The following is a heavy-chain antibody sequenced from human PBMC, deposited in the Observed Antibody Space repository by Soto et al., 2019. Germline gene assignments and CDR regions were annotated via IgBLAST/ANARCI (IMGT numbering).Heavy chain of an antibody. CDR2: ISAYNGNT. D-gene: IGHD6-6*01. V-gene: IGHV1-18*01. J-gene: IGHJ5*02. CDR1: GYTFTSYG. Sequence: ASVKVSCKASGYTFTSYGISWVRQAPGQGLEWMGWISAYNGNTNYAQKLQGRVTMTTDTSTSTAYMELRSLRSDDTAVYYCARDFWPQSLAARRHWFDTWGQGTLVTVSS. CDR3: ARDFWPQSLAARRHWFDT.